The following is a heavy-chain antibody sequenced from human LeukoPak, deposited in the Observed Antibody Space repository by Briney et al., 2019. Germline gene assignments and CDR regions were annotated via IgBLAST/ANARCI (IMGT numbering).Heavy chain of an antibody. D-gene: IGHD5-12*01. CDR3: ARDADSGYDYYYYYYYMDV. Sequence: SETLSLTCTVSGGSINSGSYYWSWIRQPAGKGLEWIGRIYTSGSTNYNPSLKSRVTMSVDTSKNQFSLKLSSVTAADTAVYYCARDADSGYDYYYYYYYMDVWGKGTTVTISS. J-gene: IGHJ6*03. CDR2: IYTSGST. CDR1: GGSINSGSYY. V-gene: IGHV4-61*02.